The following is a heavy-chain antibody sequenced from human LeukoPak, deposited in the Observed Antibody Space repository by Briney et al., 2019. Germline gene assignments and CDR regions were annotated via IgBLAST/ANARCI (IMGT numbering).Heavy chain of an antibody. Sequence: SVKVSCKASGGTFSSYAISWVRQAPGQGLEWMGGIIPIFGTANYAQKFQGRVTITADESTSTAYMELSSLRSEDTAVYYCARTTVAGTGWGYWGQGTLVTVSS. CDR1: GGTFSSYA. CDR2: IIPIFGTA. V-gene: IGHV1-69*13. D-gene: IGHD6-19*01. J-gene: IGHJ4*02. CDR3: ARTTVAGTGWGY.